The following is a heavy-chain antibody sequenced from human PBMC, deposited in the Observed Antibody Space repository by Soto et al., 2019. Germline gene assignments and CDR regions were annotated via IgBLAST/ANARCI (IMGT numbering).Heavy chain of an antibody. CDR1: GYSFTNYW. V-gene: IGHV5-51*01. CDR3: ARPLGGAYDSVDY. Sequence: PGESLKISCKGSGYSFTNYWIGWVRQMPGKGLEWMGIIYPGDSDTRYSPSFQGQVIISADKSISTANLQWSSLKASDTAMYYCARPLGGAYDSVDYWGQGTLVTVSS. J-gene: IGHJ4*02. CDR2: IYPGDSDT. D-gene: IGHD5-12*01.